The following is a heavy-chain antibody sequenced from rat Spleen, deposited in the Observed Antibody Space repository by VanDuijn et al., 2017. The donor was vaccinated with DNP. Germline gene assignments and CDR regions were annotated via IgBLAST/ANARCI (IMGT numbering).Heavy chain of an antibody. CDR1: GFSLASYT. J-gene: IGHJ1*01. Sequence: QVQLKESGPGLVQPSQTLSLTCTVSGFSLASYTVSWVRQPPGKGLEWIAAISDGGTTYYNSALKSRLSISRDTSKSQVFLKMNSLQTEDTAMYFCARMDYSGPYWYFDFWGPGTMVTVSS. CDR3: ARMDYSGPYWYFDF. V-gene: IGHV2-6*01. D-gene: IGHD1-1*01. CDR2: ISDGGTT.